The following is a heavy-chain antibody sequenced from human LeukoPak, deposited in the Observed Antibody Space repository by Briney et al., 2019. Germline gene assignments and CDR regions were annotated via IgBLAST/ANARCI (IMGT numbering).Heavy chain of an antibody. D-gene: IGHD6-13*01. J-gene: IGHJ4*02. V-gene: IGHV1-2*04. CDR2: INPNSGGT. CDR3: ARSQLGYSSSWYDY. Sequence: ASVKVSCKASGYTFTGYYMHWVRQAPGQGLEWMGRINPNSGGTNYAQKFQGWVTMTRDTSISTAYMELSRLRSDDTAVYYCARSQLGYSSSWYDYWGQGTLVTVSS. CDR1: GYTFTGYY.